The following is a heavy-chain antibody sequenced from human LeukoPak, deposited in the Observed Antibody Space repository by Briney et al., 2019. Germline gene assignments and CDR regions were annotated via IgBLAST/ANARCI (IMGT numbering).Heavy chain of an antibody. CDR2: IYSGGST. V-gene: IGHV3-66*01. Sequence: GGSLRLSCAASGFTVSRNYMTWVRQAPGKGLEWVSVIYSGGSTYYADSVKDRFTISRDNSENTVYLQMNSLRAEDTAVYYCARVGDSSSWYYAFDIWGQGTMVTVSS. J-gene: IGHJ3*02. D-gene: IGHD6-13*01. CDR1: GFTVSRNY. CDR3: ARVGDSSSWYYAFDI.